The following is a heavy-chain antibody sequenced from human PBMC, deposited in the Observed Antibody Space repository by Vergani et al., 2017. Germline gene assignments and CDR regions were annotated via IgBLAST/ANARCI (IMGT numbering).Heavy chain of an antibody. CDR3: AKPNPRKSSNDDLYYYHAMDV. Sequence: EVQLLESGGDLVQPGGSLRLSCAASGFTFNHYAMNWVRQAPGKGLEWVSGISGSGGSTYYAGSVKGRFTISRDSSKNTLYLQMNSLSTGDTAVYDYAKPNPRKSSNDDLYYYHAMDVGARETTVTVS. CDR2: ISGSGGST. CDR1: GFTFNHYA. J-gene: IGHJ6*02. D-gene: IGHD5-12*01. V-gene: IGHV3-23*01.